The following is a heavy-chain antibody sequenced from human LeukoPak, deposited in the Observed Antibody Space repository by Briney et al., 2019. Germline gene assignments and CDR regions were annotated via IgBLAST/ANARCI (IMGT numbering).Heavy chain of an antibody. CDR2: INTNTGNP. D-gene: IGHD3-10*01. Sequence: ASVKVSCKASGYTFTSYAMNWVRQAPGQGLEWMGWINTNTGNPTYAQGFTGRFVFSLDTSVSTAYLQISSLKAEDTAVYYCVSRTDGSGSYYPDDAFDIWGQGTMVTVSS. V-gene: IGHV7-4-1*02. CDR3: VSRTDGSGSYYPDDAFDI. J-gene: IGHJ3*02. CDR1: GYTFTSYA.